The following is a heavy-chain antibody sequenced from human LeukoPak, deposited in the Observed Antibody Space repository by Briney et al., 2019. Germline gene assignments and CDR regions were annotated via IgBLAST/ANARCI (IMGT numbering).Heavy chain of an antibody. V-gene: IGHV4-31*03. CDR3: ARVSPRGSVDY. CDR1: GGSMSSGGYY. J-gene: IGHJ4*02. Sequence: SETLSLTCTVSGGSMSSGGYYWSWLRHHPGKGLEWIGYSYYSGSTYYNPSLKRRVTISVDTSKNQFSLKLSSVTAADTAVYYCARVSPRGSVDYWGQGTLVTVSS. D-gene: IGHD3-10*01. CDR2: SYYSGST.